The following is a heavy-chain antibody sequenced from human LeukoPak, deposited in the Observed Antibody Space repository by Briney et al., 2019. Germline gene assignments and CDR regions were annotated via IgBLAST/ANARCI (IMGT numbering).Heavy chain of an antibody. CDR3: ARGDYGDSSFDY. J-gene: IGHJ4*02. Sequence: GGSLRLSCAASGFAVSSNYMSWVRQAPGKGLEWVSVIYSGGSTYYADSVKGRFTISRDNSKNTLYLQMNSLRAEDTAVYYCARGDYGDSSFDYWGQGTLVTVSS. CDR1: GFAVSSNY. D-gene: IGHD4-17*01. CDR2: IYSGGST. V-gene: IGHV3-66*01.